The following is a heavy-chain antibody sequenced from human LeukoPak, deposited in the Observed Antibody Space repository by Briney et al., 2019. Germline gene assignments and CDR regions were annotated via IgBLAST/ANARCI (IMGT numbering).Heavy chain of an antibody. CDR2: ISSSSSYI. Sequence: GGSLRLSCAASGFTFSSYSMNWVRQAPGKGLEWVSSISSSSSYIYYADSVKGRFTISRDNAKNSLYLQMNSLTAEDTAVYYCAREFWGPIAVAGSRSAFDIWGQGTMVTVSS. CDR1: GFTFSSYS. V-gene: IGHV3-21*01. D-gene: IGHD6-19*01. J-gene: IGHJ3*02. CDR3: AREFWGPIAVAGSRSAFDI.